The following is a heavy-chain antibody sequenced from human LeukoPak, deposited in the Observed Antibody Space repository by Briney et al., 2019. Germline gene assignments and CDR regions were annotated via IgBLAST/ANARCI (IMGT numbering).Heavy chain of an antibody. D-gene: IGHD6-19*01. Sequence: PSETLSLTCAVYGGSFSGHQWTWIRQSPGKGLEWIGEINHSGSTNYNPSLKSRVTISVDTSKNQFSLEVTSVTAADTAVYYCATDFGDSSGWYRFWGQGTLVAVSS. CDR3: ATDFGDSSGWYRF. CDR2: INHSGST. CDR1: GGSFSGHQ. J-gene: IGHJ4*02. V-gene: IGHV4-34*01.